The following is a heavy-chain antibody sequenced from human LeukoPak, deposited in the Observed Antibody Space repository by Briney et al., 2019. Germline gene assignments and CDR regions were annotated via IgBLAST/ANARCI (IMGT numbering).Heavy chain of an antibody. CDR1: GFTFDDYA. CDR3: AKDMVAYSSGWYTGGAFDI. D-gene: IGHD6-19*01. J-gene: IGHJ3*02. Sequence: GRSLRLSCAASGFTFDDYAMHWVRQAPGKGLEWVSGISWNSGSIGYADSVKGRFTISRDNAKNSLYLQMNSLRAEDTALYYCAKDMVAYSSGWYTGGAFDIWGQGTMVTVSS. V-gene: IGHV3-9*01. CDR2: ISWNSGSI.